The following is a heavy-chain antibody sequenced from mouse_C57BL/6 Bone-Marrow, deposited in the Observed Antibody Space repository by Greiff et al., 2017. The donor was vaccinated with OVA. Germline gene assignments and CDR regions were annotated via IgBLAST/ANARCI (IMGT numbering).Heavy chain of an antibody. CDR2: IYPGSGSN. D-gene: IGHD2-10*02. CDR3: ARGVPPRFAY. Sequence: QVQLKQPGAELVKPGASVKMSCKASGYTFTSYWITWVKQRPGQGLEWIGDIYPGSGSNNYNEKFKSKATLTVDTSSSTAYMQLSSLTSEDSAVYYCARGVPPRFAYWGQGTLVTVSA. J-gene: IGHJ3*01. CDR1: GYTFTSYW. V-gene: IGHV1-55*01.